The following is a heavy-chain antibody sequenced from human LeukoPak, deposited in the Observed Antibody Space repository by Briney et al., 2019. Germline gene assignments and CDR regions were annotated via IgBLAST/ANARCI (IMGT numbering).Heavy chain of an antibody. J-gene: IGHJ4*02. CDR3: AKDSMVRGVPVYFDY. Sequence: GGSLRLSCAASGFTFSDYYMSWIRQAPGKGLEWVSYISNSGTIIYYADSVKGRFTISRDNAKNSLSLRMNSLRAEDTAVYYCAKDSMVRGVPVYFDYWGQGTLVTVSS. CDR2: ISNSGTII. D-gene: IGHD3-10*01. CDR1: GFTFSDYY. V-gene: IGHV3-11*01.